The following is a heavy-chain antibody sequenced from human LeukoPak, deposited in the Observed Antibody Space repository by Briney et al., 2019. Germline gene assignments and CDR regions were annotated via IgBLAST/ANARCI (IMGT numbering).Heavy chain of an antibody. D-gene: IGHD3-16*02. CDR2: IYPGDSDT. Sequence: GESLKISCKGSGSRFTSYWIGWVRQLPGKGLEWMGIIYPGDSDTRYSPSFQGQVTISADKSISTAYLQWSSLKASDTAMYYCARGEYDYVWGSYRSSEFDYWGQGTLVTVSS. V-gene: IGHV5-51*01. J-gene: IGHJ4*02. CDR1: GSRFTSYW. CDR3: ARGEYDYVWGSYRSSEFDY.